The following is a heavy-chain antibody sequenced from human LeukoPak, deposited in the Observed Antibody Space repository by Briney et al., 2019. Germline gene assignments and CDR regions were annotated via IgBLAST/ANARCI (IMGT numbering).Heavy chain of an antibody. D-gene: IGHD2-2*01. CDR3: AHGGDIVVVPAAIPYYYMDV. Sequence: SVKVSCKASGYTFTSYGISWVRQAPGQGLEWMGGIIPIFGTANYAQKFQGRVTITADESTSTAYMELSSLRSEDTAVYYCAHGGDIVVVPAAIPYYYMDVWGKGTTVTISS. CDR1: GYTFTSYG. J-gene: IGHJ6*03. V-gene: IGHV1-69*13. CDR2: IIPIFGTA.